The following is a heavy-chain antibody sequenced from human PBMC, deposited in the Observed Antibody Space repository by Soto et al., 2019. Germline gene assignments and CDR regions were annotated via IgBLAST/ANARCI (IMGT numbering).Heavy chain of an antibody. CDR2: IVVGSGNT. J-gene: IGHJ6*02. V-gene: IGHV1-58*01. Sequence: SVKASSSASGFTLTMSAVQWLRQARGQRLEWIGWIVVGSGNTNYAQKFQERVTTTRDMSTSTAYMDLSSLGSEDTAVYYCAAVVGSTTYYYYGMDVWGQGTTVTVSS. D-gene: IGHD1-26*01. CDR1: GFTLTMSA. CDR3: AAVVGSTTYYYYGMDV.